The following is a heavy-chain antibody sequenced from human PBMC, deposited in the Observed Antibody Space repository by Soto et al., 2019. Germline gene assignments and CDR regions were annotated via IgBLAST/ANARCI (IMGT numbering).Heavy chain of an antibody. J-gene: IGHJ5*02. CDR3: ARGTQWLRSDNWFDP. V-gene: IGHV4-59*02. CDR1: GASVSGYY. Sequence: QVQLQETGPGLVKPSETLSLTCTVSGASVSGYYWSWIRQTPGKGLEWIGNIHNSGASKYNPSLKSRVTRSLDTSKNEFTLKIGSVTTADTAVYYCARGTQWLRSDNWFDPWGQGNLVTVSS. D-gene: IGHD5-12*01. CDR2: IHNSGAS.